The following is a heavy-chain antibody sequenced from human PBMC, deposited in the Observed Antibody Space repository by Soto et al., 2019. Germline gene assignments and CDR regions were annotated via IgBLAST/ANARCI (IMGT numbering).Heavy chain of an antibody. D-gene: IGHD1-26*01. J-gene: IGHJ3*02. CDR2: ISSSSSYI. Sequence: EVQLVESGGGLVKPGGSLRLSCAASGFTFSSYSMNWVRQAPGKGLEWVSSISSSSSYIYYADSVKGRFTISRDNAKNSLYLQMNSLRAEETAVYYCATLGATLGRDAFDIWGQGTMVTVSS. CDR3: ATLGATLGRDAFDI. V-gene: IGHV3-21*01. CDR1: GFTFSSYS.